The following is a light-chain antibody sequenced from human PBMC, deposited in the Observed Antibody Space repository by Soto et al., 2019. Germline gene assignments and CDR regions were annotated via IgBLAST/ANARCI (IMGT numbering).Light chain of an antibody. CDR2: DAS. V-gene: IGKV3D-20*01. CDR3: QQYGSSPRT. CDR1: QSVSSSY. Sequence: EIVLTQSPATLSLSPGERATLSCGAIQSVSSSYLAWYQQKPGLAPRLLIYDASSRATGIPDRFSGSGSGTDFTLTISRLEPEDFAVYYCQQYGSSPRTFGGGTKVDIK. J-gene: IGKJ4*01.